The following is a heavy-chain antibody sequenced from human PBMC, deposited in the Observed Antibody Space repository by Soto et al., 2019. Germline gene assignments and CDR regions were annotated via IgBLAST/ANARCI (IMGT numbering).Heavy chain of an antibody. Sequence: ASVKVSCKASGYTFTSYAMHWVRQAPGQRLEWMGWINAGNGNTKYSQKFQGRVTITRDTSASTAYMELSSLRSEDTAVYYCARNIAAAGDYYFDYWGQGTLVTVSS. J-gene: IGHJ4*02. D-gene: IGHD6-13*01. CDR1: GYTFTSYA. V-gene: IGHV1-3*01. CDR2: INAGNGNT. CDR3: ARNIAAAGDYYFDY.